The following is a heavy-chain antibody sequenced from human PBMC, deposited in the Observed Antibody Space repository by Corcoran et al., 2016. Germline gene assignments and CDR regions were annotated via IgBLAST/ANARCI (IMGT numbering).Heavy chain of an antibody. CDR2: INPNSGGT. J-gene: IGHJ6*02. CDR1: GYTFTGYY. Sequence: QVQLVQSGAEVKKPGASVKVSCRASGYTFTGYYMHWVRQAPGQGLEWMGWINPNSGGTNYAQKFQGRVTMTRDTSISTAYMEVSRLRSDDTAVYYCARVGGKDRDGYNYYYYYCMDVWGQGTTVTVSS. V-gene: IGHV1-2*02. CDR3: ARVGGKDRDGYNYYYYYCMDV. D-gene: IGHD5-12*01.